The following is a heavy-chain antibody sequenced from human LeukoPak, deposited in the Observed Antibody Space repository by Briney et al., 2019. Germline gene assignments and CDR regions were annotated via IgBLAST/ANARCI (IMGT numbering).Heavy chain of an antibody. D-gene: IGHD2-2*01. Sequence: GGSLRLSCAASGFTFSDYWMGWVRQAPGKGLEWVANIKQDGGEKYYVDSVKGRFTISRDNAKNSLYLQMNSLRAEDTAVYYCAKNEASRSSTSCQPKYWYFDLWGRGTLVTVSS. CDR2: IKQDGGEK. CDR1: GFTFSDYW. V-gene: IGHV3-7*03. CDR3: AKNEASRSSTSCQPKYWYFDL. J-gene: IGHJ2*01.